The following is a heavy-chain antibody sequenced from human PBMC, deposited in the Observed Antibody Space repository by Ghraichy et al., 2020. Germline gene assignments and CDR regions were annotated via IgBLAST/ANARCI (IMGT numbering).Heavy chain of an antibody. V-gene: IGHV3-48*02. CDR1: GFTFSGYS. Sequence: GSLNISCVGSGFTFSGYSMNWVRQSPGKGLEWVSYITSSSRTISYADSVKGRFTISRDNAQNSLYLQMNSLRDEDTAVYYCARASKVVRFFYYDGMDVWGQGTTVTVSS. D-gene: IGHD4-23*01. J-gene: IGHJ6*02. CDR2: ITSSSRTI. CDR3: ARASKVVRFFYYDGMDV.